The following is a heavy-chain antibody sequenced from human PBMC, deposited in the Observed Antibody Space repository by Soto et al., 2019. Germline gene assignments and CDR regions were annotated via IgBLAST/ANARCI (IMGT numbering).Heavy chain of an antibody. CDR1: GCTFSSYS. CDR2: ISGSGGST. CDR3: AKRRYSSSWGGNWFDP. J-gene: IGHJ5*02. V-gene: IGHV3-23*01. D-gene: IGHD6-13*01. Sequence: GGSLRLSCAASGCTFSSYSMNWVRQAPGKGLEWVSSISGSGGSTYYADSVKGRFTISRDNSKNTLYLQMNSLRAEDTAVYYCAKRRYSSSWGGNWFDPWGQGTLVTVSS.